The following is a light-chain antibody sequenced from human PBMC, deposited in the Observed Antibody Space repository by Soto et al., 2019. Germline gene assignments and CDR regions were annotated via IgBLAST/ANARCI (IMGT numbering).Light chain of an antibody. CDR2: DAS. Sequence: EIVLTQSPATLSVSPGERATLYFSASQSVSSALAWYQQKPGLPPRLLIYDASTRATGIPARFSGSGSGTEFTLTISSLQSVDFAIYYCQQRSNWPLTFGGGTKVDIK. CDR1: QSVSSA. J-gene: IGKJ4*01. CDR3: QQRSNWPLT. V-gene: IGKV3-11*01.